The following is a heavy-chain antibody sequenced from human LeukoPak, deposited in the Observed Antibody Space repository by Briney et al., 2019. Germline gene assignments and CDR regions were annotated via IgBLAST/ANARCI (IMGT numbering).Heavy chain of an antibody. CDR1: GGLISRIEYY. CDR2: IYHTGTT. Sequence: SETLSLTCTVSGGLISRIEYYWGWVRQSPVRGLEWLGHIYHTGTTLYSPHLNNRLTLSVDSSKNQFSLTLNSVTAADTAVYYCASVSVWELATHPGGSFDYWGRGILVTVSS. J-gene: IGHJ4*02. CDR3: ASVSVWELATHPGGSFDY. V-gene: IGHV4-30-4*01. D-gene: IGHD1-26*01.